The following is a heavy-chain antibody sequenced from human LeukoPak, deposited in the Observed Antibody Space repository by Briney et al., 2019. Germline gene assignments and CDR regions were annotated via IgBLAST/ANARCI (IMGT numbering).Heavy chain of an antibody. CDR2: IRSKAYGGTT. CDR3: TRASIGYGSGSFIKN. Sequence: PGGSLRLSCTASGFTFGDYAMSWVRQAPGKGLEWVGFIRSKAYGGTTEYAASVKGRFTISSDDSKSIAYLQMNSLKAEDTAVYYCTRASIGYGSGSFIKNWGQGTLVTVSS. V-gene: IGHV3-49*04. CDR1: GFTFGDYA. J-gene: IGHJ4*02. D-gene: IGHD3-10*01.